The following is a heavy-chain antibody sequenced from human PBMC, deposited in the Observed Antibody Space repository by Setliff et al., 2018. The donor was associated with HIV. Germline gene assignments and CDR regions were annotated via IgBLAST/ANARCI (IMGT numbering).Heavy chain of an antibody. D-gene: IGHD3-10*01. CDR1: GGSFNIHY. Sequence: SETLSLTCTVSGGSFNIHYWTWIRQPPGKGLEWIGSISYSGNTKYSPSFRSRVAISLDTSKIQFSLRLKSVTAADAAIYYCARGAGAFGAKLDSWGQGSLVTVSS. J-gene: IGHJ4*02. CDR3: ARGAGAFGAKLDS. CDR2: ISYSGNT. V-gene: IGHV4-59*11.